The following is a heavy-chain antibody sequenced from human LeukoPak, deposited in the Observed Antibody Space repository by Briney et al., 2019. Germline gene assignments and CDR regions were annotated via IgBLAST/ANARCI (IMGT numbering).Heavy chain of an antibody. D-gene: IGHD6-19*01. CDR1: GDSVSSNSAA. CDR3: ARDAHSSGKITPNFDY. J-gene: IGHJ4*02. Sequence: SQTLSLTCAISGDSVSSNSAAWNWIRQSPSRGLEWLGRTYYRSKWYNDYAVSVKSRITINPDTSKNQFSLQLNSVTPEDTAVYYCARDAHSSGKITPNFDYWGQGTLVTVSS. CDR2: TYYRSKWYN. V-gene: IGHV6-1*01.